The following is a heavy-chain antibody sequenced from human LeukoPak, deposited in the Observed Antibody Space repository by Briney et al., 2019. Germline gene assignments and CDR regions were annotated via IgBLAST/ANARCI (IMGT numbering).Heavy chain of an antibody. CDR1: GYTFSNYW. J-gene: IGHJ4*02. Sequence: ESLKISCEASGYTFSNYWIGWVRQMPGKGLEWMGIIYPDDSDTKYSPSFQGQVTISADKSISTAYLQWSSLKASDNAMYYCARHESTGTTFWGQGTLVTVSS. D-gene: IGHD1-7*01. CDR3: ARHESTGTTF. V-gene: IGHV5-51*01. CDR2: IYPDDSDT.